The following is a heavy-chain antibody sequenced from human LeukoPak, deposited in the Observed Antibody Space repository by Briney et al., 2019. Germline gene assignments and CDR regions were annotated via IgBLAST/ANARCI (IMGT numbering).Heavy chain of an antibody. CDR1: GGSISSSNW. J-gene: IGHJ4*02. CDR3: ARGKQQLVPPFDY. CDR2: IHPSGEI. V-gene: IGHV4-4*02. D-gene: IGHD6-13*01. Sequence: SETLPLTCGVSGGSISSSNWWSWVRQPPGKGLEWIGEIHPSGEINYNPSLKSRVTISLDKSKNQFSLKMTSVTAADTAIYYCARGKQQLVPPFDYWGQGALVAVSS.